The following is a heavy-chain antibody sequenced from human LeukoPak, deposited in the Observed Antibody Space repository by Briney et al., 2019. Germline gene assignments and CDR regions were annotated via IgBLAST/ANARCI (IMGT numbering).Heavy chain of an antibody. CDR2: IYSGGST. V-gene: IGHV3-66*01. D-gene: IGHD4-17*01. CDR3: ARETFDYGDSDYFDY. J-gene: IGHJ4*02. Sequence: GGSLRLSCAASGFTVSSNYMTWVRQAPGMGLEWVSVIYSGGSTYYADSVKGRFTISRDNSKNTLYLQMNSLRAEDTAVYYCARETFDYGDSDYFDYWGQGTLVTVSS. CDR1: GFTVSSNY.